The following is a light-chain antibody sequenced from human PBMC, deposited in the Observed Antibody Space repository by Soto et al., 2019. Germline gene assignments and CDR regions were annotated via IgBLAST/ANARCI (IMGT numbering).Light chain of an antibody. CDR1: SSDVGGYNY. CDR2: EVT. Sequence: QSVLTQPASVSGSPGQSITISCTGTSSDVGGYNYVSWYQQHPGKAPKVMIYEVTNRPSGVSHRFSGSKSGNTASLTISGLQAEDEADYYCSSYTSSSTLYVFVTGTKVTVL. CDR3: SSYTSSSTLYV. V-gene: IGLV2-14*01. J-gene: IGLJ1*01.